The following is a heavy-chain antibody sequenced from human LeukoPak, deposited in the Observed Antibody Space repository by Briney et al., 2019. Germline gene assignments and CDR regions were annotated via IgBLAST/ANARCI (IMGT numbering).Heavy chain of an antibody. D-gene: IGHD1-14*01. CDR1: GFTFSSYG. CDR3: ARSNQADDY. CDR2: IRYDESNK. J-gene: IGHJ4*02. V-gene: IGHV3-30*02. Sequence: GGSLRLSCAASGFTFSSYGMQGVRQAPGKGLEWVAFIRYDESNKYYADSVKGRFTISRDNSKNTLYLQMDSLRAEDTGVYYCARSNQADDYWGQGTLVTVSS.